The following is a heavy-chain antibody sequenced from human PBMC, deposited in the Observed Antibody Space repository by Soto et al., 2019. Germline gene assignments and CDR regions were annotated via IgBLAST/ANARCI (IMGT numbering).Heavy chain of an antibody. D-gene: IGHD3-3*01. CDR2: ISWNSGSI. Sequence: EVQLVESGGGLVQPGRSLRLSCAASGFTFDDYAMHWVRQAPGKGLEWVSGISWNSGSIGYADSVKGRFTISRDNAKNSLYLKMNSLRAEDTALYYCAKDIRMGVFGVEGGLEYWGQGTLVTVSS. CDR1: GFTFDDYA. V-gene: IGHV3-9*01. J-gene: IGHJ4*02. CDR3: AKDIRMGVFGVEGGLEY.